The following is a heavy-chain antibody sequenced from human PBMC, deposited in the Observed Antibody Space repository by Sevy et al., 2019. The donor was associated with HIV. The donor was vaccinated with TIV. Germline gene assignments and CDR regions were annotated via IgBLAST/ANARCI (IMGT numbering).Heavy chain of an antibody. CDR3: TRGEGTTDWGMDV. J-gene: IGHJ6*02. Sequence: GGSLRLSCTTSGFTFGSYTMSWVRQAPGKGLEWIAFIRSKAYGGTTEYAASVKGRFTISRDDSKSVAYLLMNSLKTEDTAVYYCTRGEGTTDWGMDVWGQGTTVTVSS. CDR1: GFTFGSYT. D-gene: IGHD1-7*01. CDR2: IRSKAYGGTT. V-gene: IGHV3-49*02.